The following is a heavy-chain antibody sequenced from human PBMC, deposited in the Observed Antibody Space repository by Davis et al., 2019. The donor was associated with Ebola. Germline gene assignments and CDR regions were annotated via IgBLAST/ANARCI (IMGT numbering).Heavy chain of an antibody. V-gene: IGHV4-39*01. CDR1: GGSISSSSYY. J-gene: IGHJ4*02. D-gene: IGHD1-26*01. CDR2: IYYSGST. Sequence: PSETLSLTCTVSGGSISSSSYYWGWIRQPPGKGLEWIGSIYYSGSTYYNPSLKSRVTISVDTSKNQFSLKLSSVTAADTAVYYCARAVGATGFDYWGQGTLVTVSS. CDR3: ARAVGATGFDY.